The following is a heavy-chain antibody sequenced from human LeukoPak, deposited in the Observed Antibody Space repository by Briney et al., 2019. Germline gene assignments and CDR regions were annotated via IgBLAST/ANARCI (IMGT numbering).Heavy chain of an antibody. V-gene: IGHV1-2*02. D-gene: IGHD2-15*01. CDR2: INPNSGGT. CDR3: ARTSCSGGSCYTRPVDY. Sequence: GGSLRLSCAASGYTFTGYYMHWVRQAPGQGLEWMGWINPNSGGTNYAQKFQGRVTMTRDTSISTAYMELSRLRSDDTAVYYCARTSCSGGSCYTRPVDYWGQGTLVTVSS. J-gene: IGHJ4*02. CDR1: GYTFTGYY.